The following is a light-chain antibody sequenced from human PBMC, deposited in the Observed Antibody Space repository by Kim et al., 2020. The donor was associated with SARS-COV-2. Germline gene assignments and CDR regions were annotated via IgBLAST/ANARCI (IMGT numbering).Light chain of an antibody. CDR2: GAS. CDR3: QQYSSSPAT. Sequence: LSPGERATRCDEASQSVSSNYLAWYQQKPGQAPRLLIYGASSRATGIPDRFSGSGSGTDFTLTITRLEPEDFAVYYCQQYSSSPATFGQGTKLEI. J-gene: IGKJ1*01. CDR1: QSVSSNY. V-gene: IGKV3-20*01.